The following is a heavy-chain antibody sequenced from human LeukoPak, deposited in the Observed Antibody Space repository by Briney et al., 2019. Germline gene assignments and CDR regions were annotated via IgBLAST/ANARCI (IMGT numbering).Heavy chain of an antibody. J-gene: IGHJ5*02. Sequence: GASVKVFCKASGLTFTSYGISWVRQAPGQGLEWMGWISAYNGNTNYAQKLQGRVTMTTDTSTSTVYMELSSLRSDDTAVYYCARPLGSLKEYWWFDPWGQGTLVTVSS. CDR3: ARPLGSLKEYWWFDP. CDR2: ISAYNGNT. V-gene: IGHV1-18*01. D-gene: IGHD2/OR15-2a*01. CDR1: GLTFTSYG.